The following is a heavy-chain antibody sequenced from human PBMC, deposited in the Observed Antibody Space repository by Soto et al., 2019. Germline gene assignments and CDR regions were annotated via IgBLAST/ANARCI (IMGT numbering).Heavy chain of an antibody. Sequence: GGSLRLSCAASGFSVSANYMTWVSPAPGKGLGWVAVIYSGASTYYADSVKGRFTISRHSSKNMVILQMNSLRPEDTAVYYCAKEADCSGSTCYSDYWGQGTPVTVSS. CDR2: IYSGAST. V-gene: IGHV3-53*04. CDR3: AKEADCSGSTCYSDY. J-gene: IGHJ4*02. CDR1: GFSVSANY. D-gene: IGHD2-15*01.